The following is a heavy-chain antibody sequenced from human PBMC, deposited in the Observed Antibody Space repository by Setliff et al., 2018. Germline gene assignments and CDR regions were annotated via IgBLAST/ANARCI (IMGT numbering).Heavy chain of an antibody. V-gene: IGHV4-39*07. CDR1: GGSVSNSGFF. CDR3: ARVSGFLYVDV. Sequence: SETLSLTCTVSGGSVSNSGFFWGWLRQAPGKGLEWIGNIYDSGTTNYHPSLRSRVTISVDTSKNQFSLKLTSVTAADTAVYYCARVSGFLYVDVWGKGTTVTVS. CDR2: IYDSGTT. D-gene: IGHD3-3*01. J-gene: IGHJ6*03.